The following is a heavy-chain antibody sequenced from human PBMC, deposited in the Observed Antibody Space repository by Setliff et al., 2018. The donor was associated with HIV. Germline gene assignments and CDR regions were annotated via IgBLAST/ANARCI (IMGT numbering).Heavy chain of an antibody. CDR1: GYTFTSYG. CDR2: INNYNDNT. CDR3: ARAAVAGPWRKLDY. J-gene: IGHJ4*02. Sequence: ASVKVSCKASGYTFTSYGMNWVRQAPGQGLEWMGWINNYNDNTNYAQKLQGRVTMTTDTSTRTAYMELRSLRSDDTAVYYCARAAVAGPWRKLDYWGQGTLVTVSS. D-gene: IGHD6-19*01. V-gene: IGHV1-18*01.